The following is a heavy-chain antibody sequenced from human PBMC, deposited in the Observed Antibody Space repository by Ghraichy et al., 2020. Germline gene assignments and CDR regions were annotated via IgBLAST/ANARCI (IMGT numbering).Heavy chain of an antibody. CDR2: ISSSSSYI. V-gene: IGHV3-21*01. J-gene: IGHJ4*02. D-gene: IGHD6-13*01. CDR1: GFTFSSYS. Sequence: GGSLRLSCAASGFTFSSYSMNWVRQAPGKGLEWVSSISSSSSYIYYADSVKGRFTISRDNVKNSLYLQMNSLRAEDTAVYYCARDEAFAAAGHFDYWGQGTLVTVSS. CDR3: ARDEAFAAAGHFDY.